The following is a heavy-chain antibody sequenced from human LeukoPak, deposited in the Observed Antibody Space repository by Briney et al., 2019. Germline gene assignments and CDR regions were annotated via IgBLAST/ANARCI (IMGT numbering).Heavy chain of an antibody. J-gene: IGHJ4*02. Sequence: PGGSLRLSCAASGFTFSSYAMSWVRQAPGKGLEWVSCIRGSGTRTYYADSVKGRFTISRDNSKNTLYLQMNSLRAEDTALYSCAKDVFLLSGRGDDYWGQGTLVTVSS. D-gene: IGHD2-15*01. V-gene: IGHV3-23*01. CDR1: GFTFSSYA. CDR2: IRGSGTRT. CDR3: AKDVFLLSGRGDDY.